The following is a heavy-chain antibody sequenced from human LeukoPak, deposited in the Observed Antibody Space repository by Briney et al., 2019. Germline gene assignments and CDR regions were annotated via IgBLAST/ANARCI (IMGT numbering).Heavy chain of an antibody. J-gene: IGHJ6*03. CDR1: GGSFSGYY. V-gene: IGHV4-34*01. Sequence: PSETLSLTCAVYGGSFSGYYWSWIRQPPGKGLEWIGEINHSGSTNYNPSLKSRVTISVDTSKNQFSLKLSSVTAADTAVYYCARDYYGSGSYYSRYYMDVWSKGTTVTVSS. CDR2: INHSGST. D-gene: IGHD3-10*01. CDR3: ARDYYGSGSYYSRYYMDV.